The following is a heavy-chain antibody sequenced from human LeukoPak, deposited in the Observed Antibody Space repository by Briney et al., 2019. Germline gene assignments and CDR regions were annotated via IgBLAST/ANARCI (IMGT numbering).Heavy chain of an antibody. CDR3: AKEPSRDYGMDV. V-gene: IGHV3-30*18. J-gene: IGHJ6*02. Sequence: PGGSLRLFCAASGFTFSSYGMHWVRQAPGKGLEWVAVISYDGSNKYYADSVKGRFTISRDNSKNTLYLQMNSLRAEDTAVYYCAKEPSRDYGMDVWGQGTTVTVSS. CDR1: GFTFSSYG. CDR2: ISYDGSNK.